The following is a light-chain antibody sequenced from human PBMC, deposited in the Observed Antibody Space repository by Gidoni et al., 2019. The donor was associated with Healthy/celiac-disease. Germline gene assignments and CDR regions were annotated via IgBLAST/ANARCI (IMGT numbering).Light chain of an antibody. V-gene: IGLV3-1*01. Sequence: SYALTKLPSVSVSPGQQASITCPGDKLGDKYACWYQQQPGQSPVLVIYQDSKRPSGIPGRFSGSNSGNTATLTISGTQAMDEADYYCQAWDSSTGVFGGGTKLTVL. J-gene: IGLJ2*01. CDR2: QDS. CDR1: KLGDKY. CDR3: QAWDSSTGV.